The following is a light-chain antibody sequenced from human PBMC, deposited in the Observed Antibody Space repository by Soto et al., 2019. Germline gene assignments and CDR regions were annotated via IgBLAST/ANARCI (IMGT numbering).Light chain of an antibody. V-gene: IGLV2-14*01. CDR2: DVS. CDR3: SSYTGSSTLNYV. J-gene: IGLJ1*01. Sequence: QSALTQPASVSGSPGQSITISCTGTSSDVGGYNYVSWYQQHPGKAPKLMIYDVSNRPSGVSNRFSGSKSGNTASLTISGLQAEDEADYYCSSYTGSSTLNYVFGTGTKVNVL. CDR1: SSDVGGYNY.